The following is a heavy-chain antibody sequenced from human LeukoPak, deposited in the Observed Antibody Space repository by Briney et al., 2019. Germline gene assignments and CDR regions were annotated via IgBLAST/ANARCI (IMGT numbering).Heavy chain of an antibody. CDR2: IYPGDSEK. Sequence: GESLKISCKGSGYSFTSYWIGWVRQMPGKGLECMGIIYPGDSEKRYSPSFQGQVTISVDKSIATAYLQWSSLQASDTAMYYCARRGGGGYSYGYDYFDYWGQGTLVTVSS. V-gene: IGHV5-51*01. J-gene: IGHJ4*02. CDR1: GYSFTSYW. D-gene: IGHD5-18*01. CDR3: ARRGGGGYSYGYDYFDY.